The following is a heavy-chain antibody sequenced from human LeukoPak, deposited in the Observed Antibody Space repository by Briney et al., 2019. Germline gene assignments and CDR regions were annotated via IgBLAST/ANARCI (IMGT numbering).Heavy chain of an antibody. CDR2: FDPEDGET. CDR1: GYTLTELS. Sequence: GASVKVSCKVSGYTLTELSMHWVRQAPGKGLEWMGGFDPEDGETIYARRFQGRVTMTEDTSTDTAYMELSSLRSEDTAVYYCATDGSYPWYFDYWGQGTLVTVSS. J-gene: IGHJ4*02. CDR3: ATDGSYPWYFDY. D-gene: IGHD1-26*01. V-gene: IGHV1-24*01.